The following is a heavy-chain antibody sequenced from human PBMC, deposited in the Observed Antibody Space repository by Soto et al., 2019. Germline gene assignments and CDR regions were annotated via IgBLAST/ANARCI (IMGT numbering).Heavy chain of an antibody. J-gene: IGHJ6*03. CDR1: GGSFSGYY. D-gene: IGHD2-15*01. V-gene: IGHV4-34*01. Sequence: SETLSLTCAVYGGSFSGYYWSWIRQPPGKGLEWIGEINHSGSTNYNPSLKSRVTISVDTSKNQFSLKLSSVTAADTAVYYCARLYCSGGSCYPMGYYYYYMDVWGKGTTVTVSS. CDR2: INHSGST. CDR3: ARLYCSGGSCYPMGYYYYYMDV.